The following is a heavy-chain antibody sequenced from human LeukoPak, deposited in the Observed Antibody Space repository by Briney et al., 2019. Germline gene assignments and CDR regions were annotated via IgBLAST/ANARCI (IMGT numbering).Heavy chain of an antibody. Sequence: GGSLRLSCAASGFIFSSYEMSWVRQAPGKGLEWVSYISSSGDSIYYADSVEGRFTISRDNAKNSLYLQMNSLRAEDTAVYYCAREGRRPPYYYYYMDVWGKGTTVTISS. CDR2: ISSSGDSI. V-gene: IGHV3-48*03. J-gene: IGHJ6*03. CDR1: GFIFSSYE. CDR3: AREGRRPPYYYYYMDV.